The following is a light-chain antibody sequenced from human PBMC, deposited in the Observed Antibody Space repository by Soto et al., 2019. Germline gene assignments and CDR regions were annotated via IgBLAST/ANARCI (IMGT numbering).Light chain of an antibody. CDR2: LNT. Sequence: QSVLTQQPSASGTPGQRVIISCSGGSSNIGRNPVNWYQKFPGTTPKLLISLNTQRPSEVPDRFSGSKSGTTASLAISGLRSEDEADYYCAAWDDNVYVFGTGTKVTVL. J-gene: IGLJ1*01. V-gene: IGLV1-44*01. CDR1: SSNIGRNP. CDR3: AAWDDNVYV.